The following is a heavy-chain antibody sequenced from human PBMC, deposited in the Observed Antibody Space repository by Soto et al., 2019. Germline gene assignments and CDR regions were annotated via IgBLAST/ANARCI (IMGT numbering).Heavy chain of an antibody. CDR3: ARGWQQQLVQGFDP. J-gene: IGHJ5*02. CDR2: IIPMFGTA. V-gene: IGHV1-69*06. Sequence: SVKVSFKASGGTFSSYAISWVRQAPGQGLEWMGVIIPMFGTANYAQKFQGRVTITAXXXXXXAXMXLSSLRSEDTAVYYCARGWQQQLVQGFDPWG. CDR1: GGTFSSYA. D-gene: IGHD6-13*01.